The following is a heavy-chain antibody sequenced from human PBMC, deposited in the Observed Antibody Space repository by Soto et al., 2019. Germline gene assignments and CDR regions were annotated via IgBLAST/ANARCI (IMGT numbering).Heavy chain of an antibody. J-gene: IGHJ4*02. CDR1: GFTFSGYG. Sequence: GVSLRLSCGAAGFTFSGYGMHWVRPDPGKGLVWVSRINSDGSSTSYADSVKGRFTISRDNAKNTLYLQMNSLRAEDTAVYYCAVAVAGPTAIGYWGQGTLVTVSS. CDR2: INSDGSST. V-gene: IGHV3-74*01. CDR3: AVAVAGPTAIGY. D-gene: IGHD6-19*01.